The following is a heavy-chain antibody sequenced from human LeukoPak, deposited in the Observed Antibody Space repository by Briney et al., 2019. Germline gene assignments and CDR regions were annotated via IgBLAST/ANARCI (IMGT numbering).Heavy chain of an antibody. CDR3: TKMAGYYDFWSGYYGDF. Sequence: GGSLRLSCAASGFTFSSYGMHWVRQAPGKGLERVAFIRYDGSNKYYADSVKGRFTISRDNSKNTLYLQMNSLRAEDTAVYYCTKMAGYYDFWSGYYGDFWGQGTLVTVSS. CDR2: IRYDGSNK. D-gene: IGHD3-3*01. V-gene: IGHV3-30*02. CDR1: GFTFSSYG. J-gene: IGHJ4*02.